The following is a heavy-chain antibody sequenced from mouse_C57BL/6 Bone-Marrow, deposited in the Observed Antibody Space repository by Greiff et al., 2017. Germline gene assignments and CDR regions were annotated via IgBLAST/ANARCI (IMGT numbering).Heavy chain of an antibody. J-gene: IGHJ3*01. V-gene: IGHV1-15*01. Sequence: LQESGAELVRPGASVTLSCKASGYTFTDYEMHWVKQTPVHGLEWIGAIDPETGGTAYNQKFKGKAILTADKSSSTAYMELRSLTSEDSAVYDCTRWDYGSSWAYWGQGTLVTVSA. CDR2: IDPETGGT. CDR3: TRWDYGSSWAY. D-gene: IGHD1-1*01. CDR1: GYTFTDYE.